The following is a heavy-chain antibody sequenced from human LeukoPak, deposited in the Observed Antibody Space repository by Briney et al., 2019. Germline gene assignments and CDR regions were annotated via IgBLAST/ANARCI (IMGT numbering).Heavy chain of an antibody. CDR2: INPSSGGT. J-gene: IGHJ1*01. V-gene: IGHV1-2*02. Sequence: GASVKVSCKASGYTFTGYYIHWVRQAPGQGLKWMGCINPSSGGTNYAQKFQGRVTLTRDTSISTAYMELSSLRSDDTAVYYCALKIYCSGGSCYSRYFQHWGQGTLVTVSS. CDR3: ALKIYCSGGSCYSRYFQH. D-gene: IGHD2-15*01. CDR1: GYTFTGYY.